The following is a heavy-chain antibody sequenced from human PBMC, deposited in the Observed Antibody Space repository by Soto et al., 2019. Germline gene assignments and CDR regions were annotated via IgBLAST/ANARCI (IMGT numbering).Heavy chain of an antibody. CDR1: GFTFSSYG. CDR2: ISYDGSNK. Sequence: QVQLVESRGGVVQPGRSLRLSCAASGFTFSSYGMHWVRQAPGKGLEWVAVISYDGSNKYYADSVKGRFTISRDNSKNTLYLQMNSLRAEDTAVYYCAKGAYSGSSLDYWGQGTLVTVSS. D-gene: IGHD1-26*01. CDR3: AKGAYSGSSLDY. J-gene: IGHJ4*02. V-gene: IGHV3-30*18.